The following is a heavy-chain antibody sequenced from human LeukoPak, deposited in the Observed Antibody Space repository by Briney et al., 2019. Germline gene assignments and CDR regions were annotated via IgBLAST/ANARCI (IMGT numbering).Heavy chain of an antibody. Sequence: SETLSLTCTVSGGSISSYYWSWIRQPPGKGLEWIGYIYYSGSTNYNPSLKSRVTISVDTSKNQFSLKLSSVTAADTAVYYCARDRYPTVVTLYAFDIWGQGTMVTVSS. CDR2: IYYSGST. CDR1: GGSISSYY. J-gene: IGHJ3*02. CDR3: ARDRYPTVVTLYAFDI. V-gene: IGHV4-59*01. D-gene: IGHD4-23*01.